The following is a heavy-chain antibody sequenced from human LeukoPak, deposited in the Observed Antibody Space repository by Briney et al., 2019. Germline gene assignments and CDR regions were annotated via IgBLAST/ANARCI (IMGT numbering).Heavy chain of an antibody. J-gene: IGHJ6*03. CDR2: INHSGST. CDR1: GGSFSGYY. CDR3: ARGRSSSRWYYYYMDV. Sequence: KPSETLSLTCAVYGGSFSGYYWSWIRQPPGKGLEWIGEINHSGSTNYNPSLKSRVTIPVDTSKNQFSLKLSSVTAADTAVYYCARGRSSSRWYYYYMDVWGKGTTVTVSS. V-gene: IGHV4-34*01. D-gene: IGHD6-13*01.